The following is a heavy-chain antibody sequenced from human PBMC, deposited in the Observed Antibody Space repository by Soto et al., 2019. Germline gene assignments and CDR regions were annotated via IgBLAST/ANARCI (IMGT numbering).Heavy chain of an antibody. CDR3: ARDVFPITGTTYGAQYYYYGMDV. D-gene: IGHD1-20*01. CDR2: IYPGGVNI. J-gene: IGHJ6*02. Sequence: ASVKVSCKASGGTFSSYTISWVRQAPGQGLEWMGTIYPGGVNIAYAQKFKGRVTMTKDTSTSTVYMELNSLTSEDTAVYYCARDVFPITGTTYGAQYYYYGMDVWGQGTTVTVAS. CDR1: GGTFSSYT. V-gene: IGHV1-46*01.